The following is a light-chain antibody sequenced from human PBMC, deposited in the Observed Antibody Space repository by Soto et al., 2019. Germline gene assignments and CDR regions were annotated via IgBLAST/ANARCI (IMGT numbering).Light chain of an antibody. J-gene: IGLJ2*01. CDR1: SSNIGSNY. CDR2: SNN. Sequence: QSVLTQPPSASGTPGQRVTISCSGSSSNIGSNYVYWYQQLPGTAPKLLIYSNNQRPSGVPDRFSGSKSGTSASLAISGLRSEDDADYYCAAWDDSLSVVVFGGGTKLTVL. V-gene: IGLV1-47*02. CDR3: AAWDDSLSVVV.